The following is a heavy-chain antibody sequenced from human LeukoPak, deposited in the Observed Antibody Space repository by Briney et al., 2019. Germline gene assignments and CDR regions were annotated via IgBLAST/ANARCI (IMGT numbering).Heavy chain of an antibody. D-gene: IGHD2-2*01. CDR3: ARQACSSTSCPFDY. CDR1: GIDFSSSA. Sequence: GGSLRLSCAASGIDFSSSAIHWVRQAPGKGLEWVSGINWNGGSTGYADSVKGRFTISRDNAKNSLYLQMNSLRAEDTALYHCARQACSSTSCPFDYWGQGTLVTVSS. CDR2: INWNGGST. V-gene: IGHV3-20*01. J-gene: IGHJ4*02.